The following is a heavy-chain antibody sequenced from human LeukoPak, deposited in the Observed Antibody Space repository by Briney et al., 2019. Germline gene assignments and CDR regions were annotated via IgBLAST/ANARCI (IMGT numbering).Heavy chain of an antibody. CDR1: GGSFSGYY. Sequence: SETLSLTCAVYGGSFSGYYRSWIRQPPGKGLEWIGEINHSGSTNYNPSLKSRVTISVDTSKNQFSLKLSSVTAADTAVYYCARGHTAYYDSSGYYYRGLWFDPWGQGTLVTVSS. V-gene: IGHV4-34*01. D-gene: IGHD3-22*01. CDR3: ARGHTAYYDSSGYYYRGLWFDP. J-gene: IGHJ5*02. CDR2: INHSGST.